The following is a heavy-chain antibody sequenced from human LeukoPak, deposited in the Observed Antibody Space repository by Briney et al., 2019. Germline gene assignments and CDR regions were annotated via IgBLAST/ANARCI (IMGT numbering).Heavy chain of an antibody. CDR1: GGSISSGSYY. V-gene: IGHV4-61*02. CDR2: IYTSGST. CDR3: ARAHDYGDYAFDY. D-gene: IGHD4-17*01. J-gene: IGHJ4*02. Sequence: PSETLSLTCTVSGGSISSGSYYWSWIRQPAGKGLEWIGRIYTSGSTNYNPSLKSRVTMSVDTSKNQFSLKLSSVTAADTAVYYCARAHDYGDYAFDYWGQGTLVTVSS.